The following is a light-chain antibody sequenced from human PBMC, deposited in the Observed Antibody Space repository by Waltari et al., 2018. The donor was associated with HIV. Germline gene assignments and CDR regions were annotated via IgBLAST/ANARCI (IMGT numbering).Light chain of an antibody. V-gene: IGLV2-14*01. CDR2: EAS. Sequence: QSALTQHASVSGSPGQSITISCTGTSSDVGVYNYGSWYQTHPGKAPGLMISEASNRPSGVSIRFSGSKSGNTASLTISGLQADDEADYYCSSYTSSSPLYVFGTGTKVTVL. J-gene: IGLJ1*01. CDR3: SSYTSSSPLYV. CDR1: SSDVGVYNY.